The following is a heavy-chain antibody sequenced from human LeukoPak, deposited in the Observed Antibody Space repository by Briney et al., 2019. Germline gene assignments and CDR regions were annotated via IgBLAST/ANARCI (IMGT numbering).Heavy chain of an antibody. D-gene: IGHD6-19*01. Sequence: PGGSLRLSCTASGFTFGDYAMSWVRQAPGKGLEWVGLIRSKAYGGTTEYAASVKGRFTISRDDSKSIAYLQMNSLKTEDTAVYYCTRDLYSSGWYDAFDIWGQGTMVTVSS. J-gene: IGHJ3*02. CDR1: GFTFGDYA. V-gene: IGHV3-49*04. CDR3: TRDLYSSGWYDAFDI. CDR2: IRSKAYGGTT.